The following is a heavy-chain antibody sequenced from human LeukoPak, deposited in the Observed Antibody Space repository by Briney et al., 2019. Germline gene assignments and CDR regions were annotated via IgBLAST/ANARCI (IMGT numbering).Heavy chain of an antibody. J-gene: IGHJ5*01. V-gene: IGHV5-51*01. Sequence: RGESLKISCKASGYSFTHYWIGWVRQMSGKGLEWMGIIYPGDSDTKYSPSFQGQVTISADKSISTAYLQWSSLKASDTATYYCARRITIFGDGNWFDFWGQGTLVTVSS. CDR3: ARRITIFGDGNWFDF. D-gene: IGHD3-3*01. CDR1: GYSFTHYW. CDR2: IYPGDSDT.